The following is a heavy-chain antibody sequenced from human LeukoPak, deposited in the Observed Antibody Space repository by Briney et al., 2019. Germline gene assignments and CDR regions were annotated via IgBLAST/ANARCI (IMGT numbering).Heavy chain of an antibody. CDR2: ISGGASAT. Sequence: PGGSLTLSCAASGFTFSSNAMSWVRQAPGKGLEWVSTISGGASATFFADSVKGRFTFSRDYSKNTLFLQMNSLRAEDTAVYYCARGGRLYGLDVWGQGTTVTVSS. J-gene: IGHJ6*02. CDR1: GFTFSSNA. D-gene: IGHD3-16*01. V-gene: IGHV3-23*01. CDR3: ARGGRLYGLDV.